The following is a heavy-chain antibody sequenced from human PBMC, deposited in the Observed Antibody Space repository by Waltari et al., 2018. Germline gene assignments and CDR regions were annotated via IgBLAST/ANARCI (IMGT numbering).Heavy chain of an antibody. J-gene: IGHJ4*02. V-gene: IGHV4-38-2*01. CDR1: GYSISSGYY. CDR3: ARYSSSSGDY. Sequence: QVQLQESGPGLVKPSETLSLTCAVSGYSISSGYYWGWIRQPPGKGLEWIGSIYHSGSTYYNPSLKSRVTISVDTSKTQFSLKLSSVTAADTAVYYCARYSSSSGDYWGQGTLVTVSS. CDR2: IYHSGST. D-gene: IGHD6-6*01.